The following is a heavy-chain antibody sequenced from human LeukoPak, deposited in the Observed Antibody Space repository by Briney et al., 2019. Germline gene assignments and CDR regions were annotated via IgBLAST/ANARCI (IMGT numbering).Heavy chain of an antibody. J-gene: IGHJ1*01. CDR1: GYTFTGYY. V-gene: IGHV1-2*04. D-gene: IGHD6-13*01. CDR2: INPNSGGT. Sequence: ASVKDSCKASGYTFTGYYMHWVRQAPGQGLEWMGWINPNSGGTNYAQKFQGWVTMTRETSISTAYMELSRLRSDDTAVYYCATNSSSWYEYFQHWGQGTLVTVSS. CDR3: ATNSSSWYEYFQH.